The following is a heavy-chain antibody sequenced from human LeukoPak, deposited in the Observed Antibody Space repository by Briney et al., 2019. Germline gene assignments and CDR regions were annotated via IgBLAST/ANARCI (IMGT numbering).Heavy chain of an antibody. D-gene: IGHD4-17*01. CDR2: IRYDGSNK. V-gene: IGHV3-30*02. Sequence: PGGSLRLSCAASGFTFSSYGMHWVRQAPGKGLEWVAFIRYDGSNKYYADSVNGRFTISRDNSKNTLYLQMNSLRAEDTAVYYCAKDLRTTVTNWGQGTLVTVSS. J-gene: IGHJ4*02. CDR3: AKDLRTTVTN. CDR1: GFTFSSYG.